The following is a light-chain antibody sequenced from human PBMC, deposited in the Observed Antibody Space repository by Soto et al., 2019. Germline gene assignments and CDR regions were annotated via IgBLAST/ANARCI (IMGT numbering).Light chain of an antibody. CDR2: GAS. V-gene: IGKV3-15*01. CDR1: QSVSNN. CDR3: QQYNNWPIA. J-gene: IGKJ5*01. Sequence: EIVMTQSPATLSVSPGEGATLSFRASQSVSNNLAWYQQKPGQAPRLIIYGASTRATGVPARFSGSGSGTEFILTISSLQSEDFAIYYCQQYNNWPIAFGQGTRLEIK.